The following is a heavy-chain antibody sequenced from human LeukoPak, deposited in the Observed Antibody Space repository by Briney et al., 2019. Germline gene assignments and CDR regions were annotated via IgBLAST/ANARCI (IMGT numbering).Heavy chain of an antibody. CDR3: ARAGGGPQAFDI. CDR2: ISSSSSYI. D-gene: IGHD2-8*02. J-gene: IGHJ3*02. Sequence: PGGSLRLSCAASGFTFSSYSMNWVRQAPGKGPEWVSSISSSSSYIYYADSVKGRFTISRDNAKNSLYLQMNSLRAEDTAVYYCARAGGGPQAFDIWGQGTMVIVSS. V-gene: IGHV3-21*01. CDR1: GFTFSSYS.